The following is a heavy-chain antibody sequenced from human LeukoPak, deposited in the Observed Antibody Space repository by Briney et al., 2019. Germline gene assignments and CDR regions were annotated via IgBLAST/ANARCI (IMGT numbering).Heavy chain of an antibody. J-gene: IGHJ4*02. V-gene: IGHV1-8*01. Sequence: ASVKVSCKASGYTFTSYDINWVRQATGQGLEWMGWMNPNSGNTGYAQKFQGRVTMTTDTSTSTAYMELRSLRSDDTAVYYCARVVELGASDYWGQGTLVTVSS. CDR2: MNPNSGNT. CDR3: ARVVELGASDY. CDR1: GYTFTSYD. D-gene: IGHD2-2*01.